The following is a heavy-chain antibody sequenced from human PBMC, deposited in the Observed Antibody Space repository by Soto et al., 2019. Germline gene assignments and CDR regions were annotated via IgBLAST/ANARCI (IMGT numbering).Heavy chain of an antibody. V-gene: IGHV4-59*01. D-gene: IGHD4-17*01. J-gene: IGHJ4*02. CDR1: GASISSYY. CDR3: ARTHDSGDYFDY. Sequence: ETLSLTCTVSGASISSYYWSWIRQPPGKGLEWIGYIYYSGITNYNPSLKSRVTMSLDTSKNQFSLKLSSVTAADTAVYFCARTHDSGDYFDYWGQGTLVTVSS. CDR2: IYYSGIT.